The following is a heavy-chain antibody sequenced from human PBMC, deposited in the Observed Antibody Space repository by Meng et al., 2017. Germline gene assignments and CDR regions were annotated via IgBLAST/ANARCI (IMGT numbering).Heavy chain of an antibody. CDR2: FDSEDGET. D-gene: IGHD4-17*01. CDR1: GYTLTELS. Sequence: ASVKVSCKVSGYTLTELSMHWVRQAPGKGLEWMGGFDSEDGETNYAQKFQGRVTMTEDTSTDTAYMELSSLRSEDTAVYYCATPRYGDYGYEYWGQGTLVTVSS. CDR3: ATPRYGDYGYEY. V-gene: IGHV1-24*01. J-gene: IGHJ4*02.